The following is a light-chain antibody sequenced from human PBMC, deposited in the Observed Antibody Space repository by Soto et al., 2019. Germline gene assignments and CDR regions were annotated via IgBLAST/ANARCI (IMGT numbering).Light chain of an antibody. CDR2: GAS. CDR1: QDISDD. J-gene: IGKJ1*01. CDR3: LQNQNSPRN. V-gene: IGKV1-6*01. Sequence: AIQMTQSPSSLSASVGDRVTITCRASQDISDDVGWYQQTPGKAPKLLISGASRLQSGVPSRFSGSGSGAAFTPPLTHLRPRNSSTYLFLQNQNSPRNFGQGTKGEI.